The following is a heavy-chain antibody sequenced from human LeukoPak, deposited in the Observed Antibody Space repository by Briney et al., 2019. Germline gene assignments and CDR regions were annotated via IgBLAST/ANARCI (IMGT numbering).Heavy chain of an antibody. CDR3: ARASNDY. CDR2: ISGSGSFI. J-gene: IGHJ4*02. CDR1: RFTFSSYR. Sequence: PGGSLRLSCAASRFTFSSYRMNWVRQAPGKGLEWVSSISGSGSFIYYADSMKGRFTISRDNAKNSLYLQMNSLRAEDTAVYYCARASNDYWGQGTLVTVSS. V-gene: IGHV3-21*01.